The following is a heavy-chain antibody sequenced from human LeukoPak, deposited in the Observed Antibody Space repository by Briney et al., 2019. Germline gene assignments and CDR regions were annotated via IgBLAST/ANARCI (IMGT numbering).Heavy chain of an antibody. D-gene: IGHD6-13*01. CDR1: GGSISSYY. J-gene: IGHJ4*02. CDR3: ARAGGSWFPTIDY. Sequence: SEALSLTCTVSGGSISSYYWSWIRQPPGKGLEWIGYIYYSGSTNYNPSLKGRVTISVDTSKNQFSLKLSSVTAADTAVYYCARAGGSWFPTIDYWGQGTLVTVSS. CDR2: IYYSGST. V-gene: IGHV4-59*01.